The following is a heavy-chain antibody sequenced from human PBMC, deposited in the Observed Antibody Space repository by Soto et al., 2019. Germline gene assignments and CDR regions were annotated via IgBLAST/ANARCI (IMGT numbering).Heavy chain of an antibody. CDR3: ATARIAVSGTWYFQH. V-gene: IGHV1-69*01. J-gene: IGHJ1*01. D-gene: IGHD6-19*01. Sequence: QVQLVQSGAEVKKPGSSVKVSCKASGGTFSSYAISWVRQAPGQGLEWMGGIIPIFGTANYAQKFQGRVKITAGESTSKDYMELSSLRSEDRAVYYCATARIAVSGTWYFQHWGQCTLVTVSS. CDR2: IIPIFGTA. CDR1: GGTFSSYA.